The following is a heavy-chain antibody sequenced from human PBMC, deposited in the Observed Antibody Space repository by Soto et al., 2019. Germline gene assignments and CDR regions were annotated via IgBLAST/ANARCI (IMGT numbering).Heavy chain of an antibody. CDR2: INHSGST. V-gene: IGHV4-34*01. CDR3: ARGSGWLGGY. CDR1: GGSFSGYY. J-gene: IGHJ4*02. D-gene: IGHD6-19*01. Sequence: KPSETLSLTCAVYGGSFSGYYWSWIRQPPGKGLEWIGEINHSGSTNYNPSLKSRVTISVDTSKNQSSLKLSSVTAADTAVYYCARGSGWLGGYWGQGTLVTVSS.